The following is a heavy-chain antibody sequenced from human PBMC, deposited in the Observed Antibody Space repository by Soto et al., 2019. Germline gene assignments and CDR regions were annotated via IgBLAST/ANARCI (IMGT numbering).Heavy chain of an antibody. V-gene: IGHV3-33*01. Sequence: QVQLVESGGGVVQPGRSLRLSCTASRFTFSNYGMHWVRQAPGKGLEWVAVIWYDGSNKYYADSVKGRFTISRDNSKNTLELQMNSLRAEDTAVYYWARNLGAYSSVSHAMDVWGQGTTVTVSS. CDR3: ARNLGAYSSVSHAMDV. D-gene: IGHD6-19*01. CDR2: IWYDGSNK. CDR1: RFTFSNYG. J-gene: IGHJ6*02.